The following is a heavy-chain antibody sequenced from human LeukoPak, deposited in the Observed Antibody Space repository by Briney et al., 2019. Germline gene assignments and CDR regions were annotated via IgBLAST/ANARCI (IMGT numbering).Heavy chain of an antibody. D-gene: IGHD5-18*01. J-gene: IGHJ4*02. Sequence: ASVKVSCKASGYTFTSYYMHWVRQAPGQGLERMGWMNPNSGNTGYAQKFQGRVTITRNTSISTAYMELSSLRSEDTAVYYCARGSMTGSYGQYYFDYWGQGTLVTVSS. V-gene: IGHV1-8*03. CDR3: ARGSMTGSYGQYYFDY. CDR2: MNPNSGNT. CDR1: GYTFTSYY.